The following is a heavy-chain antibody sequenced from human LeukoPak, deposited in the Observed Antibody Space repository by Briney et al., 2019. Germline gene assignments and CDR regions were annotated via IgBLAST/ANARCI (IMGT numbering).Heavy chain of an antibody. CDR2: ISTYNGDT. Sequence: GASVKVSCKTSGYTFSTYSITWVRQAPGQGLEWMGWISTYNGDTKYAQRLQGRLTLTTDTFTGTAYMDLRSLRSDDTAVIYCARIRSNSWPPFPDHWGQGTLLIVSS. D-gene: IGHD2/OR15-2a*01. J-gene: IGHJ5*02. CDR3: ARIRSNSWPPFPDH. V-gene: IGHV1-18*01. CDR1: GYTFSTYS.